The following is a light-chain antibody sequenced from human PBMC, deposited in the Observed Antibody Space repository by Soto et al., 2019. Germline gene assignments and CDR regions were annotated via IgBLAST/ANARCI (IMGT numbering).Light chain of an antibody. CDR2: AAS. Sequence: DIQMTQSPSSLSASVGDRVTITCRASQSISNYLNWYQQKPGKAPKLLIYAASSLQSGVPLRFSGGGSGTDFTLTISSLQPEDSATSYCQQSYVNPPGFGQGTRLEI. CDR3: QQSYVNPPG. V-gene: IGKV1-39*01. J-gene: IGKJ2*03. CDR1: QSISNY.